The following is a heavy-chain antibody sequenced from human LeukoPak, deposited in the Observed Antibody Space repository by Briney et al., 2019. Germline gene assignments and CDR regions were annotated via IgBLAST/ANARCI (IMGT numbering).Heavy chain of an antibody. D-gene: IGHD3-22*01. Sequence: PGGSLRLSCAASGLTFSSYGMHWVRQAPGKGLEWVAVIWYDGSNKYYADSVKGRFTISRDNSKNTLYLQMNSLRAEDTAVYYCAKNYYYDSSGYYYFDYWGQGTLVTSPQ. CDR2: IWYDGSNK. CDR1: GLTFSSYG. J-gene: IGHJ4*02. CDR3: AKNYYYDSSGYYYFDY. V-gene: IGHV3-33*06.